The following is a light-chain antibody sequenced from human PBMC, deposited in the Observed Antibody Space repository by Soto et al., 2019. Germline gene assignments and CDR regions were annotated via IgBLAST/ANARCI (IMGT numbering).Light chain of an antibody. CDR2: KVS. CDR1: QSLVYSDGNTY. CDR3: MQGTHWPPWT. Sequence: DVVMTPSPLSLPVTLGQPASISCRSSQSLVYSDGNTYLNWFQQRPGQSPRRLIYKVSNRDSGVPDRFSGSVSGTDFTLKISRVEAEDGGVYYCMQGTHWPPWTFGRGTKVEIK. J-gene: IGKJ1*01. V-gene: IGKV2-30*01.